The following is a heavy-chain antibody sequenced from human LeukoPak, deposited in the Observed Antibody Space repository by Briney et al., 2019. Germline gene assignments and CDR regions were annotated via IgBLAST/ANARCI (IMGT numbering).Heavy chain of an antibody. CDR3: ARLFSSALDY. J-gene: IGHJ4*02. V-gene: IGHV3-48*03. CDR2: ISNSGNTI. CDR1: GFTFSTYE. D-gene: IGHD6-19*01. Sequence: GGSLRLSCVASGFTFSTYEMNWVRQAPGKGLEWVSYISNSGNTIYYADSVKGRFTISRDNTKNSLYLQMSSLRSADTAVYYCARLFSSALDYWGQGTLVTVSS.